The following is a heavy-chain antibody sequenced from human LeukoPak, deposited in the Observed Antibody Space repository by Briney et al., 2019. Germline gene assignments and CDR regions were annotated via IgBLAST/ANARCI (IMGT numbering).Heavy chain of an antibody. V-gene: IGHV3-30*04. D-gene: IGHD3-22*01. CDR2: ISYDGSNK. Sequence: GGSLRLSCAASGFTFSSYAMHWVRQAPGKGLEWVAVISYDGSNKYYADSVKGRFTISRDNAKNSLYLQMNSLRAEDTALYYCAKDSYYYDSSGSGYFDYWGQGTLVTVSS. CDR3: AKDSYYYDSSGSGYFDY. J-gene: IGHJ4*02. CDR1: GFTFSSYA.